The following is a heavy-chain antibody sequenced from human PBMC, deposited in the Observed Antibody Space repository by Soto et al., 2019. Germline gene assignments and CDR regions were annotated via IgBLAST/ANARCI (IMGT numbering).Heavy chain of an antibody. CDR3: ARDWTGDTCPCLDV. D-gene: IGHD3-3*01. Sequence: EVKLLESGGGLVQPGGSLRLSCAAAGFTFSNYALTWVRQSPGKGLEWVSTVSGSGGSTYYADSVRGRFTISRDNSKDNLFLKMNSLRVEDTAIYYCARDWTGDTCPCLDVWGQGTTVSVSS. J-gene: IGHJ6*02. V-gene: IGHV3-23*01. CDR2: VSGSGGST. CDR1: GFTFSNYA.